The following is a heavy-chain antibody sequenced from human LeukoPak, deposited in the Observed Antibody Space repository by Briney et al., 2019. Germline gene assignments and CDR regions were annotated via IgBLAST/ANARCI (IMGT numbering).Heavy chain of an antibody. D-gene: IGHD3-10*01. V-gene: IGHV3-33*01. CDR3: ARASGPFDY. Sequence: GGSLRLSCAASGFTFSIYSMHWVRQAPGKGLEWVADIWNDGSNKYYADSVKGRFTISRDNSKNTLYLQMNSLRAEDTAVYSCARASGPFDYWGQGTLVTVSS. CDR1: GFTFSIYS. CDR2: IWNDGSNK. J-gene: IGHJ4*02.